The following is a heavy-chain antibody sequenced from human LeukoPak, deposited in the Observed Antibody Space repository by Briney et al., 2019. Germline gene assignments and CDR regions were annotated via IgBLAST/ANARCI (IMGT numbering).Heavy chain of an antibody. CDR3: ARDYCSSTSCFPDY. J-gene: IGHJ4*02. Sequence: GSLRLSCAASGFTFSSYAMHWVRQAPGKGLEWVAVISYDGSNKYYADSVKGRFTISRDNSKNTLYLQMNSLRAEDTAVYYCARDYCSSTSCFPDYWGQGTLVTVSS. CDR2: ISYDGSNK. CDR1: GFTFSSYA. D-gene: IGHD2-2*01. V-gene: IGHV3-30*04.